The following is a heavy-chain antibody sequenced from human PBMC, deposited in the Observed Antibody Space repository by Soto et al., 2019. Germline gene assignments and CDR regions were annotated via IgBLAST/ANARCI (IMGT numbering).Heavy chain of an antibody. V-gene: IGHV4-34*01. J-gene: IGHJ4*02. D-gene: IGHD6-13*01. Sequence: PSETLSPTCAVYGGSFSGYYWSWIRPPPGKGLEWIGEINHSGSTNYNPSLKSRVTISVDTSKNQFSLKLSSVTAADTAVYYCARRTASNSSSSGIHLYYLDYWGQGTLVTVSS. CDR3: ARRTASNSSSSGIHLYYLDY. CDR2: INHSGST. CDR1: GGSFSGYY.